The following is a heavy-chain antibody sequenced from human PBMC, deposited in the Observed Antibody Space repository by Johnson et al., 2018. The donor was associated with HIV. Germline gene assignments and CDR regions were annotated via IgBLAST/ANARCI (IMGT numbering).Heavy chain of an antibody. CDR1: GVTFSSYG. Sequence: QMLFVESGGGVVQPGGSLRISCAASGVTFSSYGMHWVRQAPGQGLEWVAVISYAGRNIHYAHSVKGRFTISRDSSKNMLYLQMNSLRTEDTAVYYCARVFYYDSNDGFEIWGQGTRVTVSS. V-gene: IGHV3-30*19. CDR2: ISYAGRNI. CDR3: ARVFYYDSNDGFEI. J-gene: IGHJ3*02. D-gene: IGHD3-22*01.